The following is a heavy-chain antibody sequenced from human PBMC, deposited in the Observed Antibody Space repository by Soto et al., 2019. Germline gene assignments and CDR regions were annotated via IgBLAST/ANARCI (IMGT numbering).Heavy chain of an antibody. J-gene: IGHJ4*02. CDR2: ISGSGGST. D-gene: IGHD3-22*01. Sequence: EVQLLESGGGLVQPGGSLRLSCAASGFTFNSYAMSWVRQAPGKGLEWVSAISGSGGSTYYADSVKGRFTISRDNSKNTLYLQMNSLRAEDTAVYYCAKSARVYYYDSSGYSPFDYWGQGTLVTVSS. CDR3: AKSARVYYYDSSGYSPFDY. CDR1: GFTFNSYA. V-gene: IGHV3-23*01.